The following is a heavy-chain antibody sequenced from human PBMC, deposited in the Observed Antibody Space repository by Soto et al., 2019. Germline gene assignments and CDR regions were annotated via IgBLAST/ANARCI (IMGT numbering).Heavy chain of an antibody. Sequence: QVQLVQSGAEVEKPGASVKVSCKSSGYTFINYGIHWVRQAPGQRLEWMGWINGGNGHTKYSQKFQGRLTITRDTAAITAYMELSSLRSEDTAVFYCARSGYSSGWYHWYFDFWGRGTLVTVS. CDR2: INGGNGHT. CDR3: ARSGYSSGWYHWYFDF. D-gene: IGHD6-19*01. CDR1: GYTFINYG. J-gene: IGHJ2*01. V-gene: IGHV1-3*01.